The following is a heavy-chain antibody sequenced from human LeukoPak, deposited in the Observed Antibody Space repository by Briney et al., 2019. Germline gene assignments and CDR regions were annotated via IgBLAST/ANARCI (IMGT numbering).Heavy chain of an antibody. V-gene: IGHV5-10-1*01. CDR3: ARHGDNDYGAY. CDR2: INPSDSYT. Sequence: LGESLKISCKGSGYSFTSSWISWVRQMPGKGLEWLGRINPSDSYTNHNPSFQGRVTISADRSISTAYLQWSSLKASDTAMYCCARHGDNDYGAYWGQGTLVTVSS. D-gene: IGHD3-3*01. CDR1: GYSFTSSW. J-gene: IGHJ4*02.